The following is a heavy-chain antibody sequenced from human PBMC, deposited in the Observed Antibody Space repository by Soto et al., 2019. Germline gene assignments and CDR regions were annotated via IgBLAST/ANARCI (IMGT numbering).Heavy chain of an antibody. CDR1: GYTFTVYY. Sequence: ASVKVSCKASGYTFTVYYMHWVRQAPGQGLEWMGWINPKSGGTMYPQKFQGRVTMTWDTSISTAYMALTRLRSDDTAVYYCARDLAKGGGSAGFDYWGQGTLVTVSS. D-gene: IGHD1-26*01. J-gene: IGHJ4*02. V-gene: IGHV1-2*02. CDR3: ARDLAKGGGSAGFDY. CDR2: INPKSGGT.